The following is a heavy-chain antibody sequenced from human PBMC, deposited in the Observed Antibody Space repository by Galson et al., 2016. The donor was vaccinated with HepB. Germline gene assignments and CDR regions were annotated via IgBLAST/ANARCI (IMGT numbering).Heavy chain of an antibody. V-gene: IGHV3-48*04. Sequence: SLRLSCAASGFTLSSYSMNWVRQTPGKGLEWVSYITSRSTAIYYADSVKGRFTISRDNARNSLYLQMNSLRAEDTAVYYCAREGTGSSSFIYYYYGMDVWGQGTMVTVSS. CDR2: ITSRSTAI. CDR3: AREGTGSSSFIYYYYGMDV. D-gene: IGHD6-13*01. J-gene: IGHJ6*02. CDR1: GFTLSSYS.